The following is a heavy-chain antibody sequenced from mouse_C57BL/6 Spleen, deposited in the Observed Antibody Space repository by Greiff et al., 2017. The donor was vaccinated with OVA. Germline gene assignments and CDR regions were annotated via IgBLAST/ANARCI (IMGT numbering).Heavy chain of an antibody. J-gene: IGHJ1*03. Sequence: EVKLMESEGGLVQPGSSMKLSCTASGFTFSDYYMAWVRQVPEKGLEWVANINYDGSSTYYLDSLKSRFIISRDNAKSILYLQMSSLQSEDTATYYCARDGYYYGSSYYWYFDFWGTGTTVTVSS. CDR2: INYDGSST. CDR1: GFTFSDYY. D-gene: IGHD1-1*01. CDR3: ARDGYYYGSSYYWYFDF. V-gene: IGHV5-16*01.